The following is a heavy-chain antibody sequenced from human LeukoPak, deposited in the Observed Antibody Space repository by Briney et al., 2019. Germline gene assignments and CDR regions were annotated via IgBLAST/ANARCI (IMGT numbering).Heavy chain of an antibody. CDR2: ISYDGSHK. V-gene: IGHV3-30*03. Sequence: GGPLRLFCAASGFTFSHCDMYWVPEAPGKGLEWVADISYDGSHKYSADSMKGRFTISRDNSKNTLFLQMNSLSAEDTAVYYCVRRQDDYGGNSGAFAIWGQGTRVTVSS. J-gene: IGHJ3*02. CDR3: VRRQDDYGGNSGAFAI. D-gene: IGHD4-23*01. CDR1: GFTFSHCD.